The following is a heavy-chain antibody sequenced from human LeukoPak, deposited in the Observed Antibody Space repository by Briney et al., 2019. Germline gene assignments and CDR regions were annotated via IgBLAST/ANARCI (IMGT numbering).Heavy chain of an antibody. Sequence: PGGSLRLSCAASGFSPSGYWMHWVRQAPGKGLVWVSRISPEGSGTTYADSVKGRFTISRDNSKNTLYLQMNSLRDEDAAVYLCTRVQAGRSGLMDVWGRGTTVTVSS. CDR3: TRVQAGRSGLMDV. CDR2: ISPEGSGT. J-gene: IGHJ6*02. D-gene: IGHD2-8*02. V-gene: IGHV3-74*01. CDR1: GFSPSGYW.